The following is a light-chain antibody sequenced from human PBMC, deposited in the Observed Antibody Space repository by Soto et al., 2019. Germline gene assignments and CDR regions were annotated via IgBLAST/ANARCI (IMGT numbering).Light chain of an antibody. CDR3: AAWDDSLKGHD. V-gene: IGLV1-44*01. Sequence: QSVLTQPHSASGTPGQRVTISCSGSSSNIGRNTVHWYQQLPGTAPNVLIYTNDKRPSGVPDRFSGSKSGTSASLAISGLQSEDEADYYCAAWDDSLKGHDFGTGTKVTVL. CDR2: TND. J-gene: IGLJ1*01. CDR1: SSNIGRNT.